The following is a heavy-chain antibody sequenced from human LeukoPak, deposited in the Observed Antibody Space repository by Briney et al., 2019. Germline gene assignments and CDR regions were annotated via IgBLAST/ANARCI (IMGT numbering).Heavy chain of an antibody. V-gene: IGHV5-51*01. Sequence: GESLKISCKGSGYSFTRYWIGWVRQMPGKGLEWMGIIYPDDSDIRYSPSFQGQVTISADKSTSTAYLQWSSLKASDTAMYYCARQGGGFDYYFDYWGQGTLVTVSS. D-gene: IGHD5-12*01. CDR2: IYPDDSDI. J-gene: IGHJ4*02. CDR1: GYSFTRYW. CDR3: ARQGGGFDYYFDY.